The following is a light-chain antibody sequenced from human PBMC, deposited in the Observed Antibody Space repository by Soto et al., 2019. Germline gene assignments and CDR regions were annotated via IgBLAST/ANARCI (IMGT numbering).Light chain of an antibody. CDR3: QKSYSTPVT. CDR1: QSISTY. J-gene: IGKJ5*01. Sequence: DIQMTQSPSSLSASVTDKVTITCRASQSISTYLNWYQQKPGQAPQLLIYSASNLQSGVPSRFSGSGSGTVSTLNISSLQPEDFAAYYCQKSYSTPVTFGQGTRLEIK. V-gene: IGKV1-39*01. CDR2: SAS.